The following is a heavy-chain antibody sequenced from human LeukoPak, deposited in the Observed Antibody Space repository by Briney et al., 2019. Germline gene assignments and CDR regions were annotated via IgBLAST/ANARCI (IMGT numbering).Heavy chain of an antibody. CDR3: ARDLGYGDHYYFDY. CDR2: IYYSGST. J-gene: IGHJ4*02. D-gene: IGHD4-17*01. V-gene: IGHV4-31*03. Sequence: PSETLSLTCTVSGGSISSGGYYWRWIRQHPGKGLEWIGYIYYSGSTYYNPSLKSRVTISVDTSKNQFSLKLSSVTAADTAVYYCARDLGYGDHYYFDYWGQGTLVTVSS. CDR1: GGSISSGGYY.